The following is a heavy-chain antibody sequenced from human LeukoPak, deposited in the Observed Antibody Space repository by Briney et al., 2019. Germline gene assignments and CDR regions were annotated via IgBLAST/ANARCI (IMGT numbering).Heavy chain of an antibody. V-gene: IGHV3-21*05. CDR2: ISSSSSYI. J-gene: IGHJ4*02. D-gene: IGHD3-10*01. Sequence: GGSLRLSCAASGFTFSSYEMNWVRQAPGKGLEWVSYISSSSSYIYYADSVKGRFTISRDNAKNSLYLQMNSLRAEDTAVYYCARGEYGSGSYHIDYWGQGTLVTVSS. CDR3: ARGEYGSGSYHIDY. CDR1: GFTFSSYE.